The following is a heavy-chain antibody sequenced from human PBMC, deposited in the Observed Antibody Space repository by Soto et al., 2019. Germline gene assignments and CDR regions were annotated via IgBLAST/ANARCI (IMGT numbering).Heavy chain of an antibody. V-gene: IGHV3-15*01. CDR2: IKSKTDGGTT. D-gene: IGHD3-16*02. CDR3: TSGSLAGGDYVWGSYRSPFDY. Sequence: GGSLRLSCAASGFTFSNAWMSWVRQAPGKGLEWVGRIKSKTDGGTTDYAAPVKGRFTISRDDSKNTLYLQMNSLKTEDTAVYYCTSGSLAGGDYVWGSYRSPFDYWGQGTLVTVSS. CDR1: GFTFSNAW. J-gene: IGHJ4*02.